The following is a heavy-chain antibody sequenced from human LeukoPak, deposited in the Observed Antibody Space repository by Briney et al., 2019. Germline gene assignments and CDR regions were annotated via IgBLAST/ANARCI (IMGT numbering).Heavy chain of an antibody. Sequence: GGSMRLSCAASEFTISSYSMNWVRQAPGKGLEWVSYITNSGNSKSYADSVKGRFTISRDNTKNSLYLQMNGLRAEDTAVYYCARTRSSGYYYGWGQGTLVTVSS. V-gene: IGHV3-48*01. D-gene: IGHD3-22*01. CDR1: EFTISSYS. J-gene: IGHJ4*02. CDR3: ARTRSSGYYYG. CDR2: ITNSGNSK.